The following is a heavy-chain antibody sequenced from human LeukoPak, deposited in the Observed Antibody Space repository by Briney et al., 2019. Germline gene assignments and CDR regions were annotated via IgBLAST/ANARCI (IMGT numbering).Heavy chain of an antibody. J-gene: IGHJ5*02. CDR2: ISYSDGNT. D-gene: IGHD3-3*01. CDR3: ARAGSGEYDFWSGYYFEWFDP. CDR1: GFTFSSYA. Sequence: PGGSLRLSCAASGFTFSSYAMSWVRQAPGKGLEWVSSISYSDGNTYYADSVKGRFTISRDNAKNSLYLQMNSLRAEDTAVYYCARAGSGEYDFWSGYYFEWFDPWGQGTLVTVSS. V-gene: IGHV3-23*01.